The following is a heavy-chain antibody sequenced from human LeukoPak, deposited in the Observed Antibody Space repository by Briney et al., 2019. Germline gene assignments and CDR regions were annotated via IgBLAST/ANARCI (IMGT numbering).Heavy chain of an antibody. CDR2: IYYSGST. D-gene: IGHD3-22*01. Sequence: PSETLSLTCTVSGGSISSYHWSWIRQPPGKGLEWIGSIYYSGSTYYNPSLKSRVTISVDTSKNQFSLKLSSVTAADTAVYYCARDGPYYDSSGYYLGLVYWGQGTLVTVSS. J-gene: IGHJ4*02. V-gene: IGHV4-39*07. CDR3: ARDGPYYDSSGYYLGLVY. CDR1: GGSISSYH.